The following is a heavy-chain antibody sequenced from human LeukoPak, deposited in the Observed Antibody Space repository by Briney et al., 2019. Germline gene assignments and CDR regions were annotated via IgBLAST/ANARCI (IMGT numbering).Heavy chain of an antibody. CDR2: IIPMFGTA. CDR1: GGSFSRYA. J-gene: IGHJ3*02. CDR3: AREGGDHKIGAFDI. V-gene: IGHV1-69*05. Sequence: SVKVSCKASGGSFSRYAISWVRQAPGQGLEWMGGIIPMFGTANYAQKFQGRVTMTRDTSTSTVYMELSSLRSEDTAVYYCAREGGDHKIGAFDIWGQGTTVTVSS. D-gene: IGHD4-17*01.